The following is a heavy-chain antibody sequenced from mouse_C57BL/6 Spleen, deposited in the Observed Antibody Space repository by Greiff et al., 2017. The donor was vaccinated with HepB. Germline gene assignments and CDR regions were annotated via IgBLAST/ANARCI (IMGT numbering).Heavy chain of an antibody. J-gene: IGHJ3*01. CDR1: GYAFSSSW. Sequence: VQVVESGPELVKPGASVKISCKASGYAFSSSWMNWVKQRPGKGLEWIGRIYPGDGDTNYNGKFKGKATLTADKSSSTAYMQLSSLTSEDSAVYFCARDYGSSGAYWGQGTLVTVSA. D-gene: IGHD1-1*01. CDR2: IYPGDGDT. CDR3: ARDYGSSGAY. V-gene: IGHV1-82*01.